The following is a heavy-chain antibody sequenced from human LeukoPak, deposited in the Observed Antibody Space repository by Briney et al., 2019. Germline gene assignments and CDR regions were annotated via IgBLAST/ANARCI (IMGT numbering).Heavy chain of an antibody. V-gene: IGHV3-30*03. CDR2: ISYDGGNK. CDR3: ATDTRATTYYDFWSGYSLRGYFDY. Sequence: GRSLRLSCAASGFTFSSYGMHWVRQAPGKGLEWVAVISYDGGNKYYADSVKGRFTISRDNSKNTLYLQMNSLRVEDTAVYYCATDTRATTYYDFWSGYSLRGYFDYWGQGTLVTVSS. J-gene: IGHJ4*02. CDR1: GFTFSSYG. D-gene: IGHD3-3*01.